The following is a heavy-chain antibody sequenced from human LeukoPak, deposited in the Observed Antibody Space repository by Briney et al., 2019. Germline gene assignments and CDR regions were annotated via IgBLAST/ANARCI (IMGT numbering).Heavy chain of an antibody. J-gene: IGHJ4*02. CDR1: GFTFSSYG. Sequence: GRSLRLSCAASGFTFSSYGVHWVRQAPGKGLEWVAVIWYDGSNKYYADSVKGRFTISRDNSKNTLYLQMNSLRAEDTAVYYCARDVYGDYIFDYWGQGTLVTVSS. CDR2: IWYDGSNK. D-gene: IGHD4-17*01. CDR3: ARDVYGDYIFDY. V-gene: IGHV3-33*01.